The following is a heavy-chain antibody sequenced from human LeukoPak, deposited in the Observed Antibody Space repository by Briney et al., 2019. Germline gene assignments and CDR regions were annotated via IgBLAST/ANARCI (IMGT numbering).Heavy chain of an antibody. CDR3: ARDSDRVGYNYGPGDWFDP. CDR2: IYYSGST. D-gene: IGHD5-18*01. J-gene: IGHJ5*02. Sequence: PSETLSLTCTVSGGSISNYYWSWIRQPPGKGLEWIGYIYYSGSTNYNPSLKSRVTISVDTSKNQFSLKLRSVTAADTAVYYCARDSDRVGYNYGPGDWFDPWGQGTLVTVSS. V-gene: IGHV4-59*01. CDR1: GGSISNYY.